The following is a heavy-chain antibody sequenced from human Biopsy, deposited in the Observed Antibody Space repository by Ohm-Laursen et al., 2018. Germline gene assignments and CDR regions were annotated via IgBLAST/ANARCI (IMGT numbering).Heavy chain of an antibody. CDR1: GFSVSSYD. Sequence: SLRLSCSASGFSVSSYDMNWVRQAPGKGLEWISYISETSSHIYDADSVRGRFTVARDIAKNSLYLQLNSLRVEDTAVYYCARDSSRRARGGGMDVWSQGTTVTVSS. D-gene: IGHD6-6*01. CDR2: ISETSSHI. CDR3: ARDSSRRARGGGMDV. J-gene: IGHJ6*02. V-gene: IGHV3-21*01.